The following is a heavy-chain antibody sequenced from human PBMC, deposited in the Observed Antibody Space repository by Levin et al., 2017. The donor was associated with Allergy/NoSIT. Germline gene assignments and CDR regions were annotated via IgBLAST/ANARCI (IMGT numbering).Heavy chain of an antibody. J-gene: IGHJ4*02. Sequence: RGESLKISCAASGFTFSSYGMHWVRQAPGKGLEWVAVIWYDGSNKYYADSVKGRFTISRDNSKNTLYLQMNSLRAEDTAVYYCARVRSSWYPVFDYWGQGTLVTVSS. V-gene: IGHV3-33*01. CDR3: ARVRSSWYPVFDY. D-gene: IGHD6-13*01. CDR2: IWYDGSNK. CDR1: GFTFSSYG.